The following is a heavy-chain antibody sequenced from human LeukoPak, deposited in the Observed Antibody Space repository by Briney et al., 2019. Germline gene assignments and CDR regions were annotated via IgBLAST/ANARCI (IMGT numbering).Heavy chain of an antibody. V-gene: IGHV3-30-3*01. CDR1: GFTFSSYA. CDR3: ARWEPGDY. J-gene: IGHJ4*02. CDR2: ISYDGSNK. D-gene: IGHD1-26*01. Sequence: PGRSLKLSCAASGFTFSSYAMHWVRQAPGKGLEWVAVISYDGSNKYYADSVKGRFTISRDNSKNTLYLQMNSLRAEDTAVYYCARWEPGDYWGQGTLVTVSS.